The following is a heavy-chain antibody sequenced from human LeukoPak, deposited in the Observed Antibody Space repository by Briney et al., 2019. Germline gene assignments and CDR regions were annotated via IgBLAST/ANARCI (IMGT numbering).Heavy chain of an antibody. Sequence: SLRLSCAASGFTFDDYAMYWVRQAPGKGLEWVPAIDWNSGSIDYADSVKGRFAISRDNAKNSLWLQMNSLRAEDTALYYCVQGRGPYYYYYGMDVWGQGTTVTVSS. CDR3: VQGRGPYYYYYGMDV. V-gene: IGHV3-9*01. CDR2: IDWNSGSI. D-gene: IGHD5-24*01. CDR1: GFTFDDYA. J-gene: IGHJ6*02.